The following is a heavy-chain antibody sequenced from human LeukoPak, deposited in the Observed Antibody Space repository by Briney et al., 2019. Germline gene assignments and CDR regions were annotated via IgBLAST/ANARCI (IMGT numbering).Heavy chain of an antibody. CDR1: GYTFTSYG. V-gene: IGHV1-18*01. CDR2: ISAYNGNT. D-gene: IGHD2-2*01. CDR3: ARDGGAPLPENWFDP. Sequence: ASVKVSCKASGYTFTSYGISRVRQAPGQGLEWMGWISAYNGNTNYAQKLQGRVTMTTDTSTSTAYMELRSLRSDDTAVYYCARDGGAPLPENWFDPWGQGTLVTVSS. J-gene: IGHJ5*02.